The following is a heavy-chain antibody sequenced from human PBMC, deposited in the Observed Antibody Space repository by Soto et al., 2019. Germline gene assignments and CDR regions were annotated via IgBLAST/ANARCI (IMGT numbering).Heavy chain of an antibody. V-gene: IGHV4-39*01. D-gene: IGHD2-15*01. J-gene: IGHJ6*03. CDR2: IYYSGST. Sequence: QLQLQESGPGLVKPSETLSLTCTVSGGSISSSSYYWGWIRQPPGKGLEWIGSIYYSGSTYYNPSLKSRVTISVDTSKNQFSLKLSSVTAADTAVYYCARQVAGTPNYYYYMDVWGKGTTVTVSS. CDR3: ARQVAGTPNYYYYMDV. CDR1: GGSISSSSYY.